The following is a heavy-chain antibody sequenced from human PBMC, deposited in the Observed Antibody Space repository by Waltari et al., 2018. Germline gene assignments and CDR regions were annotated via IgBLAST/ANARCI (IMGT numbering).Heavy chain of an antibody. D-gene: IGHD6-19*01. CDR3: ARGPPGYSSGWYGLDV. CDR1: GGSFSGYY. CDR2: INTSGST. V-gene: IGHV4-34*01. J-gene: IGHJ6*02. Sequence: QVQLQQWGAGLLKPSETLSLTCVVYGGSFSGYYWSWVRQPPGKGLEWIGEINTSGSTNYNPSLKSRITMSVDTSNQFSLKLSSVTAADTAVYYCARGPPGYSSGWYGLDVWGQGTTATVSS.